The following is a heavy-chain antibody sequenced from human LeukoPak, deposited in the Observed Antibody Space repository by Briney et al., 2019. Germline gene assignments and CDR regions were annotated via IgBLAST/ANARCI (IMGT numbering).Heavy chain of an antibody. CDR2: INWNGGST. CDR1: GFTFRSYA. CDR3: ASMVRDSSGYYFNY. J-gene: IGHJ4*02. Sequence: GGSLRLSCAASGFTFRSYAMTWIRQAPGKGLEWVSGINWNGGSTGYADSVKGRFTISRDNAKNSLYLQMNSLRAEDTALYHCASMVRDSSGYYFNYWGQGTLVTVSS. D-gene: IGHD3-22*01. V-gene: IGHV3-20*01.